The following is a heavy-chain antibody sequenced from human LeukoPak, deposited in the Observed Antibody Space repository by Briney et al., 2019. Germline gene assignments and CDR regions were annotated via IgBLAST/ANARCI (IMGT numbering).Heavy chain of an antibody. Sequence: PGGSLRLSRGASVFTLRSYAMMGARRARGRGREGVSAISGRGGSTYYADAVRGRFTISRHNPNNPLYLQTKSLRAEHTAVYYCANLRFGDFGSGWGPGALVPLSS. D-gene: IGHD3-10*01. CDR2: ISGRGGST. CDR1: VFTLRSYA. J-gene: IGHJ4*02. CDR3: ANLRFGDFGSG. V-gene: IGHV3-23*01.